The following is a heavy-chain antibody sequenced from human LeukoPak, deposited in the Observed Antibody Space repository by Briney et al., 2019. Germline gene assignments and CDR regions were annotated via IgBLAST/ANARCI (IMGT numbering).Heavy chain of an antibody. CDR2: ISSSGSTI. V-gene: IGHV3-11*01. CDR1: GSTFSDYY. D-gene: IGHD6-13*01. J-gene: IGHJ5*02. CDR3: ARETSLASSSWYNWFDP. Sequence: GGSLRLSCAASGSTFSDYYMSWIRQAPGKGLEWVSYISSSGSTIYYADSVKGRFTISRDNAKNSLYLQMNSLRAEDTAVYYCARETSLASSSWYNWFDPWGQGTLVTVSS.